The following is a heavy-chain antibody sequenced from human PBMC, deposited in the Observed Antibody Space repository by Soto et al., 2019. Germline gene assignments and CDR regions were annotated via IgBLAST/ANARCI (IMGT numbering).Heavy chain of an antibody. CDR3: ARGVLRPLGGDWFDP. CDR2: IYHSGSP. CDR1: GGSISSGGYS. J-gene: IGHJ5*02. D-gene: IGHD3-9*01. V-gene: IGHV4-30-2*01. Sequence: SETLSLTCAVSGGSISSGGYSWSWIRQPPGKGLEWIGYIYHSGSPYYNSSLKSRVTILVDRSKSQFSLKVNSVTAADTAVYYCARGVLRPLGGDWFDPWGQGTLVTVSS.